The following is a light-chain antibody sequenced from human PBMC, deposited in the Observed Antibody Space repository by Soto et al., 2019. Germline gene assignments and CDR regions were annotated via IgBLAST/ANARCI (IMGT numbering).Light chain of an antibody. J-gene: IGKJ2*01. Sequence: EIVMTQSPATLSVSPGERATLSCRASQSVSSNLAWYQQKPGQAPRLLMYGASTRATGTPARFSGSGSGTEVTLTISSLQSEDFAVYYCQQYNNWPPMYTFGQGTKLEIK. CDR3: QQYNNWPPMYT. CDR1: QSVSSN. V-gene: IGKV3-15*01. CDR2: GAS.